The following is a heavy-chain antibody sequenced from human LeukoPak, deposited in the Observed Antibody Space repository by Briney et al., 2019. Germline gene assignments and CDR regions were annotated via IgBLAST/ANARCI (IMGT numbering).Heavy chain of an antibody. CDR2: IKHDGSEK. CDR1: GFTLSDNW. CDR3: ARARYLNS. D-gene: IGHD2-15*01. V-gene: IGHV3-7*01. Sequence: GGSLRLSRVGSGFTLSDNWMTWVRLAPGWGLEWVANIKHDGSEKNYVDSVKGRFTISRDNAKNSVYLQMDRLRAEDTAVYYCARARYLNSWGQGTLVTVSS. J-gene: IGHJ4*02.